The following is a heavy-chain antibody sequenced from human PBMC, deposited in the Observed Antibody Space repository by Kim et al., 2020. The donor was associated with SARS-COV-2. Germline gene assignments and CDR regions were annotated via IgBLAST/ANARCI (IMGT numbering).Heavy chain of an antibody. CDR2: IDPSDSYT. CDR3: AVHQVGDGYNYYYYYYYYAIDV. D-gene: IGHD5-12*01. Sequence: GESLKISCKGSGYSFTNYWITWVRQMPGKGLEWMGRIDPSDSYTNYSPSFQGHVTISADKSISTAYLQWSSLKASDTAMYYCAVHQVGDGYNYYYYYYYYAIDVWGQGTTVTVS. J-gene: IGHJ6*02. CDR1: GYSFTNYW. V-gene: IGHV5-10-1*01.